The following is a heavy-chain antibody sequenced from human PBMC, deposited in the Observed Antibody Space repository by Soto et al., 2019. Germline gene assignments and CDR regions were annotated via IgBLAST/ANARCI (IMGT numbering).Heavy chain of an antibody. D-gene: IGHD6-19*01. J-gene: IGHJ6*02. CDR3: ARESGWEGYYYYGMDV. CDR2: IYYSGST. CDR1: GGSISSGGYY. Sequence: QVQLQESGPGLVKPSQTLSLTCTVSGGSISSGGYYWSWIRQHPGKGLEWIGYIYYSGSTYYNPSLKSRVTISVDTSKNQFSLKLSSVTAADTAVYYCARESGWEGYYYYGMDVWGQGTTVTVSS. V-gene: IGHV4-31*03.